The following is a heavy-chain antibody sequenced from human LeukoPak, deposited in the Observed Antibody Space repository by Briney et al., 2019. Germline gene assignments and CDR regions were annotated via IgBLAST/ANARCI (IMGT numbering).Heavy chain of an antibody. CDR3: ARANYGSGYVFDY. Sequence: GGSLRLSCAASGFTFSSYRMNWVRQAPGKGLEWVSYISSSSTIYYADSVKGRFTISRDNAKNSLYLQMNSLRAEDTAVYYCARANYGSGYVFDYWGQGTLVTVSS. CDR2: ISSSSTI. D-gene: IGHD3-10*01. CDR1: GFTFSSYR. J-gene: IGHJ4*02. V-gene: IGHV3-48*01.